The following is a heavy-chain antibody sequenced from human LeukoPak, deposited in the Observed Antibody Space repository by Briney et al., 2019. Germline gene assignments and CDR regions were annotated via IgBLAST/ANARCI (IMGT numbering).Heavy chain of an antibody. CDR3: ARDWGTFLAFDI. J-gene: IGHJ3*02. CDR2: IYTSGST. CDR1: GGSISSGSYY. Sequence: SQTLSLTCTVSGGSISSGSYYWSWIRQPAGKGLEWIGRIYTSGSTNYNPSLKSRVTMSVDTSKNQFSLKLSSVTATDTAVYYCARDWGTFLAFDIWGQGTMVTVSS. D-gene: IGHD3-16*01. V-gene: IGHV4-61*02.